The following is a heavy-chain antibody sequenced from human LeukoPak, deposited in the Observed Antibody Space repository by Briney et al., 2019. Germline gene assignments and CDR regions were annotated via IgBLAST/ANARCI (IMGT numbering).Heavy chain of an antibody. J-gene: IGHJ4*02. Sequence: GGSLRLSCVASGFTFSSNGMHWVRRAPGKGLEWVAFIRYDGSNKYYADSVKGRFTISRDNSKNTLYLQMNSLRAEDTAVYYCAKDHTYYFDHWGQGTLVTVSS. CDR2: IRYDGSNK. CDR3: AKDHTYYFDH. CDR1: GFTFSSNG. V-gene: IGHV3-30*02.